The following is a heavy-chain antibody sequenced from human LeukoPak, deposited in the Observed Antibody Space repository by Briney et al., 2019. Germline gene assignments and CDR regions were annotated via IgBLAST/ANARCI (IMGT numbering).Heavy chain of an antibody. D-gene: IGHD6-13*01. CDR1: GFTFGDYA. CDR3: TRYSWYYFDY. CDR2: IRSKAYGGTT. J-gene: IGHJ4*02. Sequence: PGRSLRLSCTASGFTFGDYAMSWVRRAPGKGLEWVGFIRSKAYGGTTEYAASVKGRFTISRDDSKSIAYLQMNSLKTEDTAVYYCTRYSWYYFDYWGQGTLVTVSS. V-gene: IGHV3-49*04.